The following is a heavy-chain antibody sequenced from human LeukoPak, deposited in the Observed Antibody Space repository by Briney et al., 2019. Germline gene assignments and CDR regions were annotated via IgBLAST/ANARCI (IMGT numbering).Heavy chain of an antibody. D-gene: IGHD3-22*01. V-gene: IGHV1-69*04. J-gene: IGHJ3*02. CDR1: GGTFSSYA. Sequence: ASVKVSCKASGGTFSSYAISWVRQAPGQGLEWMGRIIPILGIANYAQKFQGRVTMTRDTSTSTVYMELSSLRSEDTAVYYCARDRVPGYDSSGPDAFDIWGQGTMATVSS. CDR2: IIPILGIA. CDR3: ARDRVPGYDSSGPDAFDI.